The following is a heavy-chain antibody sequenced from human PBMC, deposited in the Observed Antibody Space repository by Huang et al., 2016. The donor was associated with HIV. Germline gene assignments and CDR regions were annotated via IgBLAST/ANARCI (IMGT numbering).Heavy chain of an antibody. CDR2: MNPNSGNT. V-gene: IGHV1-8*01. D-gene: IGHD2-15*01. CDR3: ATLPPVNYGRSGGRVRDY. J-gene: IGHJ4*02. CDR1: GYTFSHYA. Sequence: VQLVQSGAEVKKPGASVKVSCKASGYTFSHYAINWGRPAPGTGLEWMGWMNPNSGNTGYARKFQGRVTMTRSTSISTAYMELSRLRFEDTAVYYCATLPPVNYGRSGGRVRDYWGQGSLVTVSS.